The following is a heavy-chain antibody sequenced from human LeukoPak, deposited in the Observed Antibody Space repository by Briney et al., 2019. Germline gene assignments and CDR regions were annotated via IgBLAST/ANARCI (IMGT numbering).Heavy chain of an antibody. CDR3: VRYHLYYFDY. V-gene: IGHV3-33*01. CDR2: IWYDLSNI. Sequence: GRSLRLSCEASGFAFSNYGMHWVRLTPGRGLEWVAVIWYDLSNIYYADSVKGRFTISRDNSKNTLYLHMNSLRAEDTAIYYCVRYHLYYFDYWGQGTLVTVSS. CDR1: GFAFSNYG. D-gene: IGHD2/OR15-2a*01. J-gene: IGHJ4*02.